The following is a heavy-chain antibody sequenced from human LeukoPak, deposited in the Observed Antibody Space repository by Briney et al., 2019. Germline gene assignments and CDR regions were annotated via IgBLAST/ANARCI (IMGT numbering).Heavy chain of an antibody. Sequence: SETLSLTCTVSGGSISSYYWSWIRQPPGKGLEWIGYIYYSGSTNYNPSLKSRVTISVDTSKNQFSLKLSSVTAADTAVYYCARGRWFGELLGYWGQGTLVTVSS. J-gene: IGHJ4*02. D-gene: IGHD3-10*01. CDR2: IYYSGST. CDR3: ARGRWFGELLGY. CDR1: GGSISSYY. V-gene: IGHV4-59*01.